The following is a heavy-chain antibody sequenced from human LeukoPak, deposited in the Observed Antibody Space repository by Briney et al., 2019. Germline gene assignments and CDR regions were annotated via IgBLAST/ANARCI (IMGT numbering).Heavy chain of an antibody. V-gene: IGHV1-2*04. J-gene: IGHJ4*02. D-gene: IGHD3-10*01. CDR1: GYTFTSYY. CDR3: ARGEALLWFGELLTPVRYFDY. CDR2: INPNSGGT. Sequence: WASVKVSCKASGYTFTSYYMHWVRQAPGQGLEWMGWINPNSGGTNYAQKFQGWVTMTRDTSISTAYMELSRLRSDDTAVYYCARGEALLWFGELLTPVRYFDYWGQGTLVTVSS.